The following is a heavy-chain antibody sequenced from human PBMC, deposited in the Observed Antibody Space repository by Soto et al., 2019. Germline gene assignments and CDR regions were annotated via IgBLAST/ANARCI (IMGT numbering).Heavy chain of an antibody. CDR3: ARYQQYFQH. CDR2: IYYSGTT. Sequence: SETLSLTCTVSGGSISGYYWSWIRQSPEKGLEWIGYIYYSGTTNYNPSLKIRLTISVDTSNNQFFLSLTSVTAADTAVYYCARYQQYFQHWGQGTLVTVSS. CDR1: GGSISGYY. J-gene: IGHJ1*01. V-gene: IGHV4-59*08.